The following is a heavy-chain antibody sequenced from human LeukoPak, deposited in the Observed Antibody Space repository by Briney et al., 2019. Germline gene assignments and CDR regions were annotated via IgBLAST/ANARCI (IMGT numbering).Heavy chain of an antibody. V-gene: IGHV4-4*02. CDR3: AREILGGFNPGAY. CDR1: LDSTTSNF. CDR2: IHRSGSP. Sequence: SETLSLTCTVSLDSTTSNFWSCVRQPPGKGLEWIGEIHRSGSPNYNPSLQSRVTISIDRSRNQIVLELSSVTAADTDVYYCAREILGGFNPGAYWGQGTLVTVS. J-gene: IGHJ4*02. D-gene: IGHD1-14*01.